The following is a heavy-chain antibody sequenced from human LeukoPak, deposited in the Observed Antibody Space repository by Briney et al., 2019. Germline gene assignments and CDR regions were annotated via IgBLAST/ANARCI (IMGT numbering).Heavy chain of an antibody. Sequence: PGGSLRLSCVTSGFTFSAYNMNWVRQAPGKGLEWVSCISSSSNYIYYADSVKGRFTISRDNAKNSLYLQMNSQRAEDTAVFYCARDRDYYDSSGGMNAFDIWGQGTMVTVSS. V-gene: IGHV3-21*01. CDR1: GFTFSAYN. J-gene: IGHJ3*02. D-gene: IGHD3-22*01. CDR2: ISSSSNYI. CDR3: ARDRDYYDSSGGMNAFDI.